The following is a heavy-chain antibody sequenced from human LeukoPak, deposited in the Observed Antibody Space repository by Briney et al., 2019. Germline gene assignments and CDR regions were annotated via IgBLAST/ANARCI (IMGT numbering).Heavy chain of an antibody. CDR1: GYTFTSYD. D-gene: IGHD1-26*01. CDR2: MNPNSGNS. V-gene: IGHV1-8*02. J-gene: IGHJ3*02. CDR3: ARVGIPPGARAFDI. Sequence: ASVKVSCKASGYTFTSYDINWVRQATGQGLEWMGWMNPNSGNSGYALNFQGRVTMTTDTSTSTAYMELRSLRSDDTAVYYCARVGIPPGARAFDIWGQGTMVTVSS.